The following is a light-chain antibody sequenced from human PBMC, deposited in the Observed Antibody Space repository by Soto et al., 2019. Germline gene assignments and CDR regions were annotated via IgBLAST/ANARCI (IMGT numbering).Light chain of an antibody. Sequence: DIQLTQSPSFLSASLGDRVTITCRASQGIGSYLAWYQQKPGKAPRLLIYAASTLQSGVPSRFSGSGSDTEFTLTISSLQPEDFATYYCQQYNNWPLTFGGGTKVDIK. J-gene: IGKJ4*01. CDR3: QQYNNWPLT. V-gene: IGKV1-9*01. CDR1: QGIGSY. CDR2: AAS.